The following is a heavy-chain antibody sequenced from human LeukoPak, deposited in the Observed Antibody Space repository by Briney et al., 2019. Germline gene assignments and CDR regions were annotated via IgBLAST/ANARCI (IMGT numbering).Heavy chain of an antibody. CDR2: ISYDGSNK. D-gene: IGHD2/OR15-2a*01. Sequence: GGSLRLSCAASGFTFSSYGMQWVRQAPGKGLEWVAHISYDGSNKYNADSMKGRFTISRDNSKNTLYLQMNSLTAEDTAVYYCARDLSISQGWFDPWGQGTLVTVSS. CDR1: GFTFSSYG. J-gene: IGHJ5*02. CDR3: ARDLSISQGWFDP. V-gene: IGHV3-30*19.